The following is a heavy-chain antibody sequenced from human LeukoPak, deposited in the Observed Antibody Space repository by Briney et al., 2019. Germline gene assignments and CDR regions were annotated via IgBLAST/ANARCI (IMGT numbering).Heavy chain of an antibody. Sequence: GGSLRLSCAASGFTFSSYWMHWVRQAPGKGLVWVSRINSDGSSTSYADSVKGRFTISRDNAKNTLYLQMNSLRAEDTAVYYCARVAYRGADCYSTDSWGQGTLVTVSS. CDR2: INSDGSST. CDR3: ARVAYRGADCYSTDS. J-gene: IGHJ5*02. V-gene: IGHV3-74*01. CDR1: GFTFSSYW. D-gene: IGHD2-21*02.